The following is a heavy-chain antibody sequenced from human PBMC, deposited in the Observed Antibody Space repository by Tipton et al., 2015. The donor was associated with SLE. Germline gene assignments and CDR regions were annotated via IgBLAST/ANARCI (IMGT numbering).Heavy chain of an antibody. CDR2: INPSGNS. D-gene: IGHD3-10*01. V-gene: IGHV4-34*01. CDR1: AGSFSGYY. J-gene: IGHJ6*02. Sequence: TLSLTCEVSAGSFSGYYWSWIRQSPGKGLEWIGDINPSGNSNQNPSLKSRVSISVETSKKRFSLRLSSVTAADTAVYYCARDGSGRSRYYYGMDVWGQGTTVTVSS. CDR3: ARDGSGRSRYYYGMDV.